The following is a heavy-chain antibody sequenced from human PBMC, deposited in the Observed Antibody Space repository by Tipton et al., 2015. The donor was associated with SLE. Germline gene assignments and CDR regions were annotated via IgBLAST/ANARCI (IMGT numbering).Heavy chain of an antibody. CDR3: ARHARSSSWYPPFDP. CDR2: IYYSGST. V-gene: IGHV4-39*07. CDR1: GGSIGSSSYY. D-gene: IGHD6-13*01. J-gene: IGHJ5*02. Sequence: TLSLTCTVSGGSIGSSSYYWGWIRQPPGKGLEWIGSIYYSGSTYYNPSLKSRVTISVDTSKNQFSLKLSSVTAADTAVYYCARHARSSSWYPPFDPWGQGTLVTVSS.